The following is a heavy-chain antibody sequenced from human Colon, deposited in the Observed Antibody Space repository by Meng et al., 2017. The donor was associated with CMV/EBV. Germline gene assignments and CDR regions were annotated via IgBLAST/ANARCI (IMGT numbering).Heavy chain of an antibody. D-gene: IGHD3-3*01. CDR2: FRRGFT. CDR1: GFSFSSDT. CDR3: VRGSDFRYGMDV. V-gene: IGHV3-21*04. J-gene: IGHJ6*02. Sequence: GGPLRLSCAASGFSFSSDTMNWVRQAPGKGLEWVSSFRRGFTYYADSVKGRFIISRDNAQDAVHLQMNSLRAEDTAVYYCVRGSDFRYGMDVWGQGTTVTVSS.